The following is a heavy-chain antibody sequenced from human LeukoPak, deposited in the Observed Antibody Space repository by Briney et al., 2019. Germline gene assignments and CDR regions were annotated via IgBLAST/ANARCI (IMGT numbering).Heavy chain of an antibody. CDR2: ISAYNGNT. CDR3: ARVDLPFHYYDSSGYYYDY. J-gene: IGHJ4*02. CDR1: GYTFTSYG. V-gene: IGHV1-18*01. Sequence: ASVAVSCKASGYTFTSYGISWVRQAPGQGLEWMGWISAYNGNTNYAQKLQGRVTMTTDTSTSTAYMELRSLRSDDTAVYYCARVDLPFHYYDSSGYYYDYWGQGTLVTVSS. D-gene: IGHD3-22*01.